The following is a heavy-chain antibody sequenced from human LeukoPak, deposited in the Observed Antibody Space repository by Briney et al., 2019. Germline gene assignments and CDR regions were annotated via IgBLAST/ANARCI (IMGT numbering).Heavy chain of an antibody. CDR3: ARVSGLIDY. Sequence: SETLSLTCAVSGYSISSGYYWGWTRQPPGKGLEWIGSIYHSGSTYYNPSLKSRVTISVDTSKNQFSLKLSSVTAADTAVYYCARVSGLIDYWGQGTLVTVSS. CDR2: IYHSGST. V-gene: IGHV4-38-2*01. J-gene: IGHJ4*02. CDR1: GYSISSGYY. D-gene: IGHD1-26*01.